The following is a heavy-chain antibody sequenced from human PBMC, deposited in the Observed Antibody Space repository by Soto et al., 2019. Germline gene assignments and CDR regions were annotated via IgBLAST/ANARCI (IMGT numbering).Heavy chain of an antibody. V-gene: IGHV5-51*01. J-gene: IGHJ4*02. D-gene: IGHD5-18*01. CDR2: IYPGDSET. CDR3: ARPYSHYFDY. Sequence: ESLKISCKASGYSFSSYWIGWVRQMPGKGLEWMGIIYPGDSETRYSPSFQGQVTISADKSITTAYLQWSSLKASDTALYYCARPYSHYFDYWGQGTLVTVSS. CDR1: GYSFSSYW.